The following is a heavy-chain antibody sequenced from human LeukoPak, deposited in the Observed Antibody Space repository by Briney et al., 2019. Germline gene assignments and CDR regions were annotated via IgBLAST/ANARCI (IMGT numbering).Heavy chain of an antibody. J-gene: IGHJ4*02. D-gene: IGHD2-2*01. V-gene: IGHV3-33*01. CDR3: ARVRVVVEPAAIDYFDY. CDR2: IWYDGSNK. CDR1: GFTFSSYG. Sequence: PGRSLRLSCAASGFTFSSYGMHWVRQAPGKGLEWVAVIWYDGSNKYYADSVKGRFTISRDNSKNTLYLQMNSLRAEDTAVYYCARVRVVVEPAAIDYFDYWGQGTLVTVSS.